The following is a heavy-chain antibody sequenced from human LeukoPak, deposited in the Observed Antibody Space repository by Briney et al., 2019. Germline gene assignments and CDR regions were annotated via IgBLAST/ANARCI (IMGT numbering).Heavy chain of an antibody. Sequence: GGSLRLSCAASGFTFSSYSMNWVRQAPGKGLEWVSSISSSSSYIYYADSVKGRFTISRDNAKNSLYLQMNSLRAEDTAVYYCARAVYGTTDFDYWGQGTLVTVSS. V-gene: IGHV3-21*01. CDR3: ARAVYGTTDFDY. CDR1: GFTFSSYS. D-gene: IGHD1-7*01. J-gene: IGHJ4*02. CDR2: ISSSSSYI.